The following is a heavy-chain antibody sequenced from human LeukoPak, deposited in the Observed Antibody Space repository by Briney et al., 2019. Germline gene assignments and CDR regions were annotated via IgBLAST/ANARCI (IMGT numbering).Heavy chain of an antibody. V-gene: IGHV3-30-3*01. D-gene: IGHD5-12*01. CDR1: GFTFSSYA. J-gene: IGHJ4*02. Sequence: PGGSLRLSCAASGFTFSSYAMHWVRQAPGKGLEWVAVISYDGSNKYYADSVKGRFTISRDNSKNTLYLQMNSLRAEDTAIYYCAKDRLRGYSGYDPLEYWGQGTLVTVSS. CDR2: ISYDGSNK. CDR3: AKDRLRGYSGYDPLEY.